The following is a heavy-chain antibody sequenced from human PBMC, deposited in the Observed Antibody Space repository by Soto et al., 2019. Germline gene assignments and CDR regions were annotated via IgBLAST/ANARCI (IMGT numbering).Heavy chain of an antibody. V-gene: IGHV4-59*08. CDR3: ARRKTRPEAFDY. Sequence: SETLSLTCTVSSDSISSYYWTWIRQPPGKGLEWIGYVYYSGSTNYNPSLKNRVTISVDTSKSQFSLNLSSVTAADTAVYYCARRKTRPEAFDYSGQRTLVTVSS. D-gene: IGHD6-25*01. CDR1: SDSISSYY. J-gene: IGHJ4*02. CDR2: VYYSGST.